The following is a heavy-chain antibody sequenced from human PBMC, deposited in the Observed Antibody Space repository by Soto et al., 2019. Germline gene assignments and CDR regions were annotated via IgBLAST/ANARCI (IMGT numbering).Heavy chain of an antibody. CDR2: INTNTGNP. CDR1: GYTFTSYA. J-gene: IGHJ6*02. CDR3: ASNYDILTGYSPYYYYGMDV. Sequence: QVQLVQSGSELKKPGASVKVSCKASGYTFTSYAMNWVRQAPGQGLEWMGWINTNTGNPTYAQGFTGRFVFSLDTSVSTAYLQSCSLKAEDTAVYYCASNYDILTGYSPYYYYGMDVWGQGTTVTVSS. D-gene: IGHD3-9*01. V-gene: IGHV7-4-1*01.